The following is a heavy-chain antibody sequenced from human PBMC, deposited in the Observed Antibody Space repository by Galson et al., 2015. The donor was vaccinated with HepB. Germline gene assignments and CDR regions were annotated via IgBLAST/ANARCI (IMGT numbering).Heavy chain of an antibody. CDR1: GFTFSSYA. D-gene: IGHD3-10*01. V-gene: IGHV3-23*01. Sequence: SLRLSCAASGFTFSSYAMSWVRQAPGKGLEWVSAISGSGGSTYYADSVKGRFTISRDNSKNTLYLQMNSLRAEDTAVYYCALPIWFGDDMMYYGMDVWGQGTTVTVSS. CDR2: ISGSGGST. CDR3: ALPIWFGDDMMYYGMDV. J-gene: IGHJ6*02.